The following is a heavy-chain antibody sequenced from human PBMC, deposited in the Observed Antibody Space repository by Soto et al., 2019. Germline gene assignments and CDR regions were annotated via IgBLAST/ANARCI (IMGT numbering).Heavy chain of an antibody. J-gene: IGHJ5*02. CDR2: IIPILGIA. Sequence: QVQLVQSGAEVKKPGSSVKVSCKASGGTFSSYTISWVRQAPGQGLEWMGRIIPILGIANYAQKFQGRGTITADKSTSTAYMELSSLRSEETAVYYCARAGCASFDPWGQGTLVTVSS. D-gene: IGHD2-15*01. CDR1: GGTFSSYT. CDR3: ARAGCASFDP. V-gene: IGHV1-69*02.